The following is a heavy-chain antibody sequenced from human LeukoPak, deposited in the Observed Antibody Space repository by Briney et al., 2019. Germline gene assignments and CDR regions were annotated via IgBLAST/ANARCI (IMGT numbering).Heavy chain of an antibody. CDR2: INPNSGST. D-gene: IGHD6-19*01. CDR3: ARDQAVAGSGWFDP. CDR1: GYTFTGYY. Sequence: GASVKVSCKASGYTFTGYYMHWVRQAPGQGLEWMGWINPNSGSTSYAQKFQGRVTMTRDMSTSTVYMELSSLRSEDTAVYYCARDQAVAGSGWFDPWGQGTLVTVSS. V-gene: IGHV1-46*01. J-gene: IGHJ5*02.